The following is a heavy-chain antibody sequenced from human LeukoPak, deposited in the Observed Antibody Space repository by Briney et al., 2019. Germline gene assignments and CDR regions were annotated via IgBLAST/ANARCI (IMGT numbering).Heavy chain of an antibody. CDR1: GFTFSNAW. V-gene: IGHV3-15*01. J-gene: IGHJ1*01. D-gene: IGHD1-20*01. Sequence: PGGSLRLSCAASGFTFSNAWMSWVRQAPRKGLEWGGRIKSKTDGGTTDYAARGKGRFTIARDDSKNTLYLQMHSLKTEDTAVYYCTTAPDNWTDEWGQGTLVTVSS. CDR3: TTAPDNWTDE. CDR2: IKSKTDGGTT.